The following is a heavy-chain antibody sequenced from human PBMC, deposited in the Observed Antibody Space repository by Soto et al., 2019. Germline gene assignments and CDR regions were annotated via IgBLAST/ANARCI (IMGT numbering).Heavy chain of an antibody. CDR3: ARSVAVPGAHIDY. CDR1: GGSISGSY. CDR2: VYYTGST. Sequence: SETLSLTXIVSGGSISGSYWSWIRQSPGKGLEWLGYVYYTGSTNYSPSLRSRVSISVDTSKNEFSLRLSSVTAADTAVYFCARSVAVPGAHIDYWGQGTQVTVSS. D-gene: IGHD6-19*01. V-gene: IGHV4-59*01. J-gene: IGHJ4*02.